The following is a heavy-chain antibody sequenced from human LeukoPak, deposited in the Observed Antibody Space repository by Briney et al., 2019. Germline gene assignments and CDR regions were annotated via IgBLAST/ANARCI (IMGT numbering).Heavy chain of an antibody. J-gene: IGHJ4*02. D-gene: IGHD2-15*01. CDR2: IRYDGSNK. CDR3: ASIVVVAADAKNDY. V-gene: IGHV3-30*02. Sequence: GGSLRLSCAASGFTFSSYGMHWVRQAPGKGLEWVAFIRYDGSNKYYADSVKGRFTISRDNSKNTPYLQMNSLRAEDTAVYYCASIVVVAADAKNDYWGQGTLVTVSS. CDR1: GFTFSSYG.